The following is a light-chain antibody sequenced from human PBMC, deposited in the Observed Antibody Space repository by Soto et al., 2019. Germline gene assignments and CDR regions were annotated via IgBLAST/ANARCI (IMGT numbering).Light chain of an antibody. CDR1: RSDIGSYNF. Sequence: QSALTQPASVSGSPGQSITVSCTGTRSDIGSYNFVSWYQQHPGKAPKFIIHDVSDRPSGVSYRFSGSKSGNTASLTISGLQADDEADYYCSSFTSSKTVVFGGGTKLTVL. CDR3: SSFTSSKTVV. V-gene: IGLV2-14*03. CDR2: DVS. J-gene: IGLJ2*01.